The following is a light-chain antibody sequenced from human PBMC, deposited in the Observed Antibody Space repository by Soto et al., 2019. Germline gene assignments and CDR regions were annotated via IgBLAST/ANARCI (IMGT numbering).Light chain of an antibody. Sequence: EIVLTQSPGTLSLSPGERATLACRASQSISSSYLAWYQQKPGQAPRLLIYGASSRATGIPDRFSGSGSGTAFTLTISSLEPDDFAVYYCQFFGSSRYTFGQGTKLEIK. CDR2: GAS. V-gene: IGKV3-20*01. J-gene: IGKJ2*01. CDR3: QFFGSSRYT. CDR1: QSISSSY.